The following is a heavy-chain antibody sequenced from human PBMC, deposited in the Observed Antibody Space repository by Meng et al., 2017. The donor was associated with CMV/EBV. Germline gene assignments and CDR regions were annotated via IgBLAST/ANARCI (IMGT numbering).Heavy chain of an antibody. CDR3: ARHSGYNNAFDI. V-gene: IGHV3-21*02. J-gene: IGHJ3*02. CDR2: ISSSSSYI. D-gene: IGHD5-24*01. CDR1: GFTFSSYS. Sequence: VPVVAVGGGLVQAGGSLETLCAAHGFTFSSYSMNLVRQAPGKGLEWVSSISSSSSYIYYADSVKGRFTISRDNAKNSLYLQMNSLRAEDTAVYYCARHSGYNNAFDIWGQGTMVTVSS.